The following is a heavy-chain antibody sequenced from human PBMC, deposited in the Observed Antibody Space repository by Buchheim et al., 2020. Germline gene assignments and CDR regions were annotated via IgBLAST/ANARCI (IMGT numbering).Heavy chain of an antibody. V-gene: IGHV3-13*01. J-gene: IGHJ5*02. CDR2: IGTAGDT. Sequence: EVQLVESGGGLVQPGGSLRLSCAASGFTFSSYDMHWVRQATGKGLEWVSGIGTAGDTYYPGSVKGRFTISRENAKNSLYLQMNSLRAGDTAVYYCARANYDILTGPGFGNWFDPWGQGTL. CDR1: GFTFSSYD. D-gene: IGHD3-9*01. CDR3: ARANYDILTGPGFGNWFDP.